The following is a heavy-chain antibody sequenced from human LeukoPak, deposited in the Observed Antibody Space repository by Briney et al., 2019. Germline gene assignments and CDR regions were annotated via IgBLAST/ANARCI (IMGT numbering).Heavy chain of an antibody. CDR1: GFTFSSYW. CDR2: IKQDGSEK. V-gene: IGHV3-7*01. CDR3: ARDWSKVVAAPGY. J-gene: IGHJ4*02. Sequence: GGSLRLSCAASGFTFSSYWMSWVRQAPGKGLEWVANIKQDGSEKYYVDSVKGRFTISRDNAKNSLYLQMNSLRAEDTAVYYCARDWSKVVAAPGYWGQGTLVTVSS. D-gene: IGHD2-15*01.